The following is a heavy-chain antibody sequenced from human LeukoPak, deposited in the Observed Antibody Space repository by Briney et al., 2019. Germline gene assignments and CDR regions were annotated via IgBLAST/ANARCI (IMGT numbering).Heavy chain of an antibody. CDR1: GFAFSNYW. Sequence: GGSLRLSCAASGFAFSNYWMSWVRQAPGKGLEWVANIKRDEGDTYYLDSVRGRFTISRDNAKNSLYLQLNSLRGEDTAAYYCTRGGGSYSGGKFDYWGQGTLVTVSS. V-gene: IGHV3-7*01. J-gene: IGHJ4*02. CDR2: IKRDEGDT. CDR3: TRGGGSYSGGKFDY. D-gene: IGHD1-26*01.